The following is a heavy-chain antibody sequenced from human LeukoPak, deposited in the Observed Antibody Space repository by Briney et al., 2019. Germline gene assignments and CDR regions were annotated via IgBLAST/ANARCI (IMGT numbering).Heavy chain of an antibody. D-gene: IGHD3-22*01. CDR3: ARAPYYYDSNNDAFDI. CDR2: ISYDGSNK. J-gene: IGHJ3*02. CDR1: GFTFSSYG. Sequence: PGGSLRLSCAASGFTFSSYGMHWVRQAPGKGLEWVAVISYDGSNKYYADSVKGRFTISRDNSRNTLYLQMNSLRAEDTAVYYCARAPYYYDSNNDAFDIWGQGTMVTVSS. V-gene: IGHV3-30*19.